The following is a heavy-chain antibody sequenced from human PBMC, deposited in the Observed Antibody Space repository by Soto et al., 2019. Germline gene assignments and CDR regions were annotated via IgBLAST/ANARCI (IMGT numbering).Heavy chain of an antibody. D-gene: IGHD2-15*01. Sequence: GGSLRLSCAASGFAFSDYWMFWVRQAPGKGLLWVSRINGNGRYITDADSVKGRFTTSRDNAQNTLYLQMNSLGVEDTAVYYCARDLSQGRSCGPGGCYPEASDYWGQGTLVTVSS. J-gene: IGHJ4*02. CDR1: GFAFSDYW. CDR3: ARDLSQGRSCGPGGCYPEASDY. CDR2: INGNGRYI. V-gene: IGHV3-74*01.